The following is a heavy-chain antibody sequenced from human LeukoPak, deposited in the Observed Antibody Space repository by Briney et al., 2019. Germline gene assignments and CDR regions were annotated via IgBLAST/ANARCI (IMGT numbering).Heavy chain of an antibody. CDR1: GGSVSSGSYY. V-gene: IGHV4-61*01. J-gene: IGHJ5*02. D-gene: IGHD1-26*01. CDR3: ARGRGNYVRWWFDP. Sequence: PSETLSLTCTVSGGSVSSGSYYWNWIRQPPGRGLEWIGSIYYSGSTNYNPSLTSRVTISVDTSKNQFSLKLSSVTAADTAVYYCARGRGNYVRWWFDPWGQGTLVTVSS. CDR2: IYYSGST.